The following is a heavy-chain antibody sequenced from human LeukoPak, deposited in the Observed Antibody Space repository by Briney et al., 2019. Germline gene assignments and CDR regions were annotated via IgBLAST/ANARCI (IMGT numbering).Heavy chain of an antibody. CDR3: AAFLSGTYWYFDY. D-gene: IGHD1-26*01. CDR2: IYTSGSTDYYTSGST. J-gene: IGHJ4*02. V-gene: IGHV4-4*07. Sequence: SETLSLTCTVSGGSISIYYWSWIRQSAGKGLEWIGHIYTSGSTDYYTSGSTDYNPSLKSRVTISVDKSKNHFSLKLSSVTAAVTAVYYCAAFLSGTYWYFDYWGQGILVTVSS. CDR1: GGSISIYY.